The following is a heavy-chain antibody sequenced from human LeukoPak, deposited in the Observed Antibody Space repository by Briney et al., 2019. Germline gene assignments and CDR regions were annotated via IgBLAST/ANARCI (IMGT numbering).Heavy chain of an antibody. CDR1: GGSISSGSYY. D-gene: IGHD2-15*01. V-gene: IGHV4-61*02. CDR3: TRDPGYCSSGGCSGSVFDD. J-gene: IGHJ4*02. CDR2: IYTSGST. Sequence: SETLSLTCTVSGGSISSGSYYWSWIRQPAGKGLEWIGRIYTSGSTNYNPSLKSRVTISVDTSKNQFSLKLSSVTAADTAVYYCTRDPGYCSSGGCSGSVFDDWGQGTLVTVSS.